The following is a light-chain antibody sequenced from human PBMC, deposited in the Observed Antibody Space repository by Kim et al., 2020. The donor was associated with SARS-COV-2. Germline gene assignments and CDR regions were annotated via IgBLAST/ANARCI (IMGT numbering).Light chain of an antibody. V-gene: IGKV4-1*01. Sequence: DIVMTQSPDSVAVSLGERATINCKSSQNILHSSNNRNFLAWYQKKPGQPPKLLIYWASTRDSGVPDRFRGSGSGTDFTLTISSLQAEDVAVYYCHQYYATPPTFGGGTKVDIK. CDR2: WAS. CDR1: QNILHSSNNRNF. J-gene: IGKJ4*01. CDR3: HQYYATPPT.